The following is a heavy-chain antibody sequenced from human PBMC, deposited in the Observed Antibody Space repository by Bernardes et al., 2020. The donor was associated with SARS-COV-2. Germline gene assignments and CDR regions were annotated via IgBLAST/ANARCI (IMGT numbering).Heavy chain of an antibody. CDR1: GFTVSGDY. D-gene: IGHD6-19*01. Sequence: GGSLRLSCTASGFTVSGDYLNWVRQAPEKGLEWVSIVYRDGSTYYADSVKGRFTISRDGSQNTLYLEMNNLRAEDTAVYYCVRLSGWPPIFHSWGQGTQVTVSS. CDR2: VYRDGST. V-gene: IGHV3-53*01. J-gene: IGHJ4*02. CDR3: VRLSGWPPIFHS.